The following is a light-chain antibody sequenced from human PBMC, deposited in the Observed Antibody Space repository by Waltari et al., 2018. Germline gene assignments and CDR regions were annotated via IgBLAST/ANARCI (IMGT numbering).Light chain of an antibody. CDR3: NSYTVTGTYV. V-gene: IGLV2-14*03. CDR1: SSDVGNGYNF. Sequence: QSALTQPASVSGSPGQSITISCTGTSSDVGNGYNFVSWYQQHPGEVPKLVIYDVSERPSGVSYRFSGSKSGNTASLTLSGLQAEDEADYYCNSYTVTGTYVFGTGTKVTVL. J-gene: IGLJ1*01. CDR2: DVS.